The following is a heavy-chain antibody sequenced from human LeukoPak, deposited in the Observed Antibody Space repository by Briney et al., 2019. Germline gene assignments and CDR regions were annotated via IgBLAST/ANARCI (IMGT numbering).Heavy chain of an antibody. V-gene: IGHV3-74*01. CDR2: INTDGSST. D-gene: IGHD3-22*01. CDR3: ASISYDISGYYDY. J-gene: IGHJ4*02. CDR1: GFTFSSYW. Sequence: PGGSLRLSCAASGFTFSSYWMHWVRQAPGKGLLWVSRINTDGSSTNFADSVKGRFTISRDNAKNALYLQMNSLRAEDTAVYFCASISYDISGYYDYWGQGTLVTVSS.